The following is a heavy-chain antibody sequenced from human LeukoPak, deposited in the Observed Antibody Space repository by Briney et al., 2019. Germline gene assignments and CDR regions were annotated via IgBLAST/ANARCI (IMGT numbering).Heavy chain of an antibody. CDR1: GDRVSSKSAT. D-gene: IGHD6-13*01. CDR2: TYYRSKWYN. Sequence: SQILSLTCAISGDRVSSKSATWTWIRQSPSRGLEWLGGTYYRSKWYNDYAVSVKGRITINPDTSKNQFSLHLNFVTPEDTAVYYCARVGQRYSSAWYYVDYYDYWGQGTLVTVSS. V-gene: IGHV6-1*01. J-gene: IGHJ4*02. CDR3: ARVGQRYSSAWYYVDYYDY.